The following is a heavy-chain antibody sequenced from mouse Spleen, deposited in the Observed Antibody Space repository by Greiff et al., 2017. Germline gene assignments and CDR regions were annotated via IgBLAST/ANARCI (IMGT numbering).Heavy chain of an antibody. CDR3: ARGSVYAMDY. V-gene: IGHV5-9-4*01. Sequence: EVKLMESGGGLVKPGGSLKLSCAASGFTFSSYAMSWVRQSPEKRLEWVAEISSGGSYTYYPDTVTGRFTISRDNAKNTLYLEMSSLRSEDTAMYYCARGSVYAMDYWGQGTSVTVSS. CDR1: GFTFSSYA. CDR2: ISSGGSYT. J-gene: IGHJ4*01.